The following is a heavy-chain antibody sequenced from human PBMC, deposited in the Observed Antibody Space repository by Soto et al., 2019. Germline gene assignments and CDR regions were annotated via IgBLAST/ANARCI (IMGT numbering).Heavy chain of an antibody. V-gene: IGHV1-2*02. D-gene: IGHD3-9*01. CDR1: GYTFTGYY. CDR3: ARDGGGGDYYILTGYDY. CDR2: INPNSGGT. J-gene: IGHJ4*02. Sequence: QVQLVQSGAEVKKPGASVKVSCKASGYTFTGYYMHWVRQAPGQGLEWMGWINPNSGGTNYAQKFQGRVTMTRATSISTAYMERSRLRSDNTAVYYCARDGGGGDYYILTGYDYWGQGTLVTVSS.